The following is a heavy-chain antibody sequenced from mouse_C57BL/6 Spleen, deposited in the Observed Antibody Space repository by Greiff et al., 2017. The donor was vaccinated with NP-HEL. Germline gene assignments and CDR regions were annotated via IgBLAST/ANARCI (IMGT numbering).Heavy chain of an antibody. Sequence: EVQLVESGGGLVKPGGSLKLSCAASGFTFSSYAMSWVRPTPEKRLEWVATISDGGSYTSYPDNVKGRFTISRDNAKNNLYLQMSHLKSEDTAMYYCVREAGSYAMDYWGQGTSVTVSS. CDR3: VREAGSYAMDY. D-gene: IGHD3-3*01. V-gene: IGHV5-4*01. CDR1: GFTFSSYA. J-gene: IGHJ4*01. CDR2: ISDGGSYT.